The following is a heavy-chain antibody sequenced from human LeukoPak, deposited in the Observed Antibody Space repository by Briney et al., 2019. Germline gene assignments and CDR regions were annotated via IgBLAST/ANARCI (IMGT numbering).Heavy chain of an antibody. D-gene: IGHD1-7*01. Sequence: PGRSLRLSCAASEFTFDDYAMHWVRQAPGKGLEWVAGINWNSGSIGYADSVKGRFTISRDNAKNSLYLQMNSLRAEDTALYYCAKGRWDYYNLFDPWGQGTLDTVSS. V-gene: IGHV3-9*01. CDR1: EFTFDDYA. J-gene: IGHJ5*02. CDR2: INWNSGSI. CDR3: AKGRWDYYNLFDP.